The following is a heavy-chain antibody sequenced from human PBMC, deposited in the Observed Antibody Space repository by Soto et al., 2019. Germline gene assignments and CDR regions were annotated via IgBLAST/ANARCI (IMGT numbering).Heavy chain of an antibody. Sequence: GASVKVSCKASGGTFSSYAISWVRQAPGQGLEWMGVIIPICGTANYAQKFQGRVTMTADASTSTVYMELSSLRSEDTAVYYCAREVVVVVAATPDAFDIWGQGTMVTVSS. V-gene: IGHV1-69*13. D-gene: IGHD2-15*01. J-gene: IGHJ3*02. CDR2: IIPICGTA. CDR1: GGTFSSYA. CDR3: AREVVVVVAATPDAFDI.